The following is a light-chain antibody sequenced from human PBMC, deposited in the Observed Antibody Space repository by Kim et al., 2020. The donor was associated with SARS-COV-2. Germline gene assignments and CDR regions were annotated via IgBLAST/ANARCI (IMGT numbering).Light chain of an antibody. CDR2: DAY. J-gene: IGKJ4*01. CDR1: QSVSSN. Sequence: VSPGERATLSCRASQSVSSNIAWYQQKPGQAPRLLIYDAYNRATGVPARFSGSWSGTEFTLTISSLQSEDSAVYHCQQYNKWFALSFGGGTKVDIK. V-gene: IGKV3-15*01. CDR3: QQYNKWFALS.